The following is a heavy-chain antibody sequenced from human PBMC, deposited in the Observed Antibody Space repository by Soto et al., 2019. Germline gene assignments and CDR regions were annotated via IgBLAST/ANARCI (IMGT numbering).Heavy chain of an antibody. CDR3: ARERSGDFDY. CDR2: MNPNSGNT. CDR1: GYTFTSYD. Sequence: QVQLVQSGAEVKKPGASVKVSCKASGYTFTSYDINWVRQATGQGLEWMGWMNPNSGNTGNAQKFQGRDTMTRNTSIRTAYMGLGSLRSEDTAVYYCARERSGDFDYWGQGTLVTVSS. V-gene: IGHV1-8*01. D-gene: IGHD2-15*01. J-gene: IGHJ4*02.